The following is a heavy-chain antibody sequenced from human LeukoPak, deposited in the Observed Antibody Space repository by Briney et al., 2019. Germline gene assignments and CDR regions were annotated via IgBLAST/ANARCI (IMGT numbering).Heavy chain of an antibody. CDR3: ARGFFYYYYYMDV. CDR2: IYFSGVT. J-gene: IGHJ6*03. V-gene: IGHV4-39*01. Sequence: SETLSLTCTVSGGSMATSSYYWVWIRQSPGKGLEWIGSIYFSGVTYYSESLKSRVTISTSGNQFSLKLNSVIAADTAIYFCARGFFYYYYYMDVWGKGTTVTISS. CDR1: GGSMATSSYY.